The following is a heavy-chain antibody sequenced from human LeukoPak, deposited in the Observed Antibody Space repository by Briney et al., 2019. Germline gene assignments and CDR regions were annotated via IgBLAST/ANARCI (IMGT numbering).Heavy chain of an antibody. CDR3: ARGADWQVLEYYYYYMDV. CDR1: GYTFSSYA. V-gene: IGHV1-69*06. D-gene: IGHD3-9*01. CDR2: IIPMFGTR. Sequence: SVKVSCKASGYTFSSYAISWVRQAPGHGLEWMGGIIPMFGTRNYAQKFQGRVAISVDISTTTAYMELSSLRSEDTGVYYCARGADWQVLEYYYYYMDVWGKGTTVTVSS. J-gene: IGHJ6*03.